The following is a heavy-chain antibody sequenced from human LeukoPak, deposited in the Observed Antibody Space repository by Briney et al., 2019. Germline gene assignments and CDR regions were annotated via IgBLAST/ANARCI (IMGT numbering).Heavy chain of an antibody. CDR3: ATRVTADSYDASDI. D-gene: IGHD6-13*01. CDR1: GFTFKSFS. CDR2: ISSTSAHK. J-gene: IGHJ3*02. Sequence: KSGGSLRLSCAASGFTFKSFSMTWLRQAPGKGREWVASISSTSAHKYHADSVKGRFTISRDNDKNSLYLQMNSLRTEDTALYYCATRVTADSYDASDIWGQGTMVTVSS. V-gene: IGHV3-21*06.